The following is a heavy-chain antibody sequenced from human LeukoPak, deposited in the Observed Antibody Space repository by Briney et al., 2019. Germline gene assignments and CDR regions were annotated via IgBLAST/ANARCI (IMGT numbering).Heavy chain of an antibody. Sequence: GGSLRLSCAASGFTFSSYEMNWVRQAPGKGLEWVSSISGSGSITYYADSVKGRFTISRDTSKNTLWLQMNSLRVDDTALYYCAKSLGGDYGSGSYYVVFDSWGQGTLVTVSS. V-gene: IGHV3-23*01. CDR2: ISGSGSIT. CDR3: AKSLGGDYGSGSYYVVFDS. D-gene: IGHD3-10*01. CDR1: GFTFSSYE. J-gene: IGHJ4*02.